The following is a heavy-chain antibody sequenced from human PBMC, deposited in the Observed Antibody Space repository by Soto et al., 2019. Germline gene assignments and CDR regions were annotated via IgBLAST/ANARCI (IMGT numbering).Heavy chain of an antibody. CDR3: ASGSAFDI. J-gene: IGHJ3*02. CDR1: GFTFSSYA. V-gene: IGHV3-30-3*01. D-gene: IGHD1-26*01. CDR2: ISYDGSNK. Sequence: GGSLRLSCAASGFTFSSYAMHLVRQSPGKGLEWVAVISYDGSNKYYADSVKGRLTISRENSKNTLYLQMNRLRAEDTAVYYCASGSAFDIWGQGTMVTVSS.